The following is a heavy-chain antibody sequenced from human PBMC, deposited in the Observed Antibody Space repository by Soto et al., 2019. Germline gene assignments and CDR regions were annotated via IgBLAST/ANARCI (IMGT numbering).Heavy chain of an antibody. V-gene: IGHV3-11*05. Sequence: QVQLVESGGGLVKPGGSLRLSCAASGFIFSDYYMSWIRQAPGKGLESLSYISGSSSDTKYADSVKGRFTISRDNAKNSLYLQMNXLXXXXXXXXXXXXXXXXXXXWGQGTVVIVSS. J-gene: IGHJ4*02. CDR2: ISGSSSDT. CDR3: XXXXXXXXX. CDR1: GFIFSDYY.